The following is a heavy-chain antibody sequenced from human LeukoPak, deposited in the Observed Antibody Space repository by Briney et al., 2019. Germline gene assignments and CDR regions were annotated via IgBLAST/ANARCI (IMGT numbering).Heavy chain of an antibody. V-gene: IGHV4-39*01. CDR1: GGSISSSSYY. CDR2: IYYSGST. D-gene: IGHD3-22*01. CDR3: ARGPPLSYDSSGPERFFDY. J-gene: IGHJ4*02. Sequence: PSETLSLTCTVSGGSISSSSYYWGWIRQPPGKGLEWIGSIYYSGSTYYNPSLKSRVTISVDTSKSQFSLKLSSVTAADTAVYYCARGPPLSYDSSGPERFFDYWGQGTLVTVSS.